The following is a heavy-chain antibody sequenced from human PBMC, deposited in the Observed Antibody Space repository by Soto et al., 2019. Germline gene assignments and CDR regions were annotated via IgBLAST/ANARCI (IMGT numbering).Heavy chain of an antibody. V-gene: IGHV4-30-2*01. Sequence: QLQLQESGSGLVKPSQTLSLTCAVSGGSISSGGYSWSWIRQPPGKGLEWIGYIYHSGSTYYNPSLKSRVTISVDRSKNQFSLKLSSVTAADTAVYYCARAYYGDYGYYGTDVWGQGTTVTVSS. CDR2: IYHSGST. CDR3: ARAYYGDYGYYGTDV. J-gene: IGHJ6*02. D-gene: IGHD4-17*01. CDR1: GGSISSGGYS.